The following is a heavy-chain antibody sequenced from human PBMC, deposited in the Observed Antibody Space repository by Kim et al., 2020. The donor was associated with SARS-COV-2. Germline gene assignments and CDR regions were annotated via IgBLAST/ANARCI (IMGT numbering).Heavy chain of an antibody. CDR2: IYPGDSDT. D-gene: IGHD3-16*01. CDR3: ARSAGPYDYYFDY. Sequence: GEALKISCKGSGYNFHNYWIGWVRQMPGKGLEWMGIIYPGDSDTRYSPSFQGQVTILADKSTTTAYLQWSRLKASDTAMYYCARSAGPYDYYFDYWGQGTLLTASS. V-gene: IGHV5-51*01. J-gene: IGHJ4*02. CDR1: GYNFHNYW.